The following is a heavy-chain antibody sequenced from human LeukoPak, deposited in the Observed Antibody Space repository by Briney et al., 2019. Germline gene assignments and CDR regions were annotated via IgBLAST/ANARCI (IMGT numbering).Heavy chain of an antibody. CDR2: VNHSGST. CDR3: ARHGVRSGWYEWSMYFDY. D-gene: IGHD6-19*01. Sequence: SETLSLTCAVYSGFFSGYYWSWIRRPPGKGLEWVGEVNHSGSTNYNPSLKSRVTISVDTYKNQFSLKLSSVTAADTAVYYCARHGVRSGWYEWSMYFDYWGQGTLVTVSS. CDR1: SGFFSGYY. V-gene: IGHV4-34*01. J-gene: IGHJ4*02.